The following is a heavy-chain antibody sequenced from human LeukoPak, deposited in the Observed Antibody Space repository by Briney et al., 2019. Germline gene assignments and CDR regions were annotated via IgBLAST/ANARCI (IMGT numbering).Heavy chain of an antibody. Sequence: GGSLRLSCAASGFSFSSHAMSWVRQAPGKGLEWVSAISNSGDSTYYVDSVRGRFTISRDNSKNTLYLQMNSLRAEDTAVYYCAKDDYDILTGSFQHWGQGTLVTVSS. V-gene: IGHV3-23*01. J-gene: IGHJ1*01. CDR2: ISNSGDST. CDR3: AKDDYDILTGSFQH. D-gene: IGHD3-9*01. CDR1: GFSFSSHA.